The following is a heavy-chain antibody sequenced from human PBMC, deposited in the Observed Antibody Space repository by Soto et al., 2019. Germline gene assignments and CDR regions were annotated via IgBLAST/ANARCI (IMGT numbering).Heavy chain of an antibody. CDR1: AFTFSSYA. D-gene: IGHD2-21*02. J-gene: IGHJ4*02. CDR3: AKGRASDCPGCTQDY. V-gene: IGHV3-23*01. Sequence: EVQLLESGGGLAQPGGSLRLSCAASAFTFSSYAMSWVRQAPGKGLEWVSAVSGSGDSTYYADSVKGRFTISRDNSQHTLYLQMNSLRAEDTAVYYCAKGRASDCPGCTQDYWGQGTLVTVSS. CDR2: VSGSGDST.